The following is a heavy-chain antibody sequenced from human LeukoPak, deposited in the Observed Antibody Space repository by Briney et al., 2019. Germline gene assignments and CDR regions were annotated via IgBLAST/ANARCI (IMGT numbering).Heavy chain of an antibody. Sequence: GGSLRLSCAASGFTLSSYSMNWVRQAPGKGLEWVSYISSSSGNILYADSVKGRFTISRDNAKNSVFLQMNSLRAEDTAVYYCARDLHYAFDIWGQGTMVTVSS. V-gene: IGHV3-48*01. J-gene: IGHJ3*02. CDR1: GFTLSSYS. CDR3: ARDLHYAFDI. CDR2: ISSSSGNI.